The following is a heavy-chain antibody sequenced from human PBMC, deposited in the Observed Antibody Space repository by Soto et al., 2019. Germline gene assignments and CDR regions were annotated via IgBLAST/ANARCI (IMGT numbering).Heavy chain of an antibody. CDR2: ISSNSAYI. Sequence: GGSLRLSCAASGFTLRSFTMNWVRQAPGKGLEWVSTISSNSAYISYTDALRGRFTISRDNAKNSLHLQMNSLRAEDTAVYYCTRDASRDSSARGWFDPWGPGTLVTVSS. D-gene: IGHD6-13*01. CDR3: TRDASRDSSARGWFDP. J-gene: IGHJ5*02. CDR1: GFTLRSFT. V-gene: IGHV3-21*01.